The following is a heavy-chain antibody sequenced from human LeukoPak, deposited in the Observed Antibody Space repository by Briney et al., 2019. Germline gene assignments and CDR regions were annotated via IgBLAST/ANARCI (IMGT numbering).Heavy chain of an antibody. CDR2: ISSSSSYT. J-gene: IGHJ4*02. CDR1: GFTFRDYF. CDR3: AKGKRLPDY. Sequence: PGGSLRLSCAASGFTFRDYFMSWIRQAPGKGLEWVSYISSSSSYTNYADSVKGRFTISRDNAKNSLYLQMNSLRAEDTAVYYCAKGKRLPDYWGQGTLVTVSS. D-gene: IGHD6-25*01. V-gene: IGHV3-11*05.